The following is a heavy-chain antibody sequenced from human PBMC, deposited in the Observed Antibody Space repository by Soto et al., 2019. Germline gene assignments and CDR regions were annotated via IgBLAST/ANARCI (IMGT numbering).Heavy chain of an antibody. D-gene: IGHD3-16*01. CDR2: ISHTGNA. V-gene: IGHV4-30-4*01. CDR3: ETRGGTWHYYFDY. J-gene: IGHJ4*02. CDR1: GGSITSGDYF. Sequence: QVRLQESGPGLVKPSQTLSLTCSVSGGSITSGDYFWTWIRQPPGKGLEWIGYISHTGNAYYNPSLKSQGTISLDTSKNQFSLRLPSVTATDTAVYFCETRGGTWHYYFDYWGQGSLVTVSS.